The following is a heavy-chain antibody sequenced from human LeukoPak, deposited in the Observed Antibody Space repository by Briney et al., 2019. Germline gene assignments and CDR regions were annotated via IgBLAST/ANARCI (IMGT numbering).Heavy chain of an antibody. CDR2: IKQDGSEK. Sequence: GGSLRLSCAASGFTFSSYWMSWVRQAPGKGLEWVANIKQDGSEKYYVDSVKGRFTISRDNAKNSLYLQMNSLRAEDTAVYYCARDPLYGGSYPGAFDIWGQGTMVTVSS. J-gene: IGHJ3*02. CDR3: ARDPLYGGSYPGAFDI. D-gene: IGHD1-26*01. CDR1: GFTFSSYW. V-gene: IGHV3-7*01.